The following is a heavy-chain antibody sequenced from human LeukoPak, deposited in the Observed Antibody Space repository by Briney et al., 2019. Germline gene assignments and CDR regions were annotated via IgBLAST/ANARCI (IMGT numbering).Heavy chain of an antibody. Sequence: SETLSLTCTVSGGSISSYYWSWIRQPPGEGLEWIGYIHFSGSTNYNPSLKSRVTISVDRSKNQFSLKLSSVTAADTAVYYCARGSYHELSSFDYWGQGTLVTVSS. V-gene: IGHV4-59*12. CDR1: GGSISSYY. CDR2: IHFSGST. J-gene: IGHJ4*02. D-gene: IGHD1-26*01. CDR3: ARGSYHELSSFDY.